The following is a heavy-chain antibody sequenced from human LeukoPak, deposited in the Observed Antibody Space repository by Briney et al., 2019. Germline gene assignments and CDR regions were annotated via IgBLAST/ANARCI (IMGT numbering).Heavy chain of an antibody. Sequence: SETLSLTCAVSGGSISSSNWWSWVRQPPGKGLEWIGEIYHSGSTNYNPSLKSRVTISVDKSKNQFSLTLSSVTAADTAVYYCARGVAAAGTDWFDPWGQGTLVTVSS. V-gene: IGHV4-4*02. D-gene: IGHD6-13*01. J-gene: IGHJ5*02. CDR2: IYHSGST. CDR1: GGSISSSNW. CDR3: ARGVAAAGTDWFDP.